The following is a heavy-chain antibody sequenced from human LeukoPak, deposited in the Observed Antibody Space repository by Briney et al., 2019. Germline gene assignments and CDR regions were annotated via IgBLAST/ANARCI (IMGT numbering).Heavy chain of an antibody. CDR3: AKARYSSDLDY. J-gene: IGHJ4*02. Sequence: GTSLRLSCAASGFTFSNYGMHWVRQAPGKGLEWVSAISGSGGSTYYADSVKGRFTISRDNSKNTLYLQMNSLRAEDTAVYYCAKARYSSDLDYWGQGTLVTVSS. CDR2: ISGSGGST. CDR1: GFTFSNYG. D-gene: IGHD6-25*01. V-gene: IGHV3-23*01.